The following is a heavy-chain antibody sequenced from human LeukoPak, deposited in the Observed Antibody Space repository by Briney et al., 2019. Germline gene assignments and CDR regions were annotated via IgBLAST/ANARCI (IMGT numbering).Heavy chain of an antibody. Sequence: SETLSLTCTVSGGSISGYYWSWIRQPPGKGLEWVGYIYYSGSTNYNPSLKSRVTISLDTSKNQFSLKLSSVTAADTAVYYCARHTDSSGDYDPWGQGTLVTVSS. CDR3: ARHTDSSGDYDP. D-gene: IGHD3-22*01. CDR1: GGSISGYY. CDR2: IYYSGST. J-gene: IGHJ5*02. V-gene: IGHV4-59*08.